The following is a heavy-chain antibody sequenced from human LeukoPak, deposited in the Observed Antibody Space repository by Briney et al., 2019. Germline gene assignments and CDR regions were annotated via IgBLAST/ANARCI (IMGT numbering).Heavy chain of an antibody. CDR1: GGTFSSYA. CDR2: TSTYNDGK. J-gene: IGHJ4*02. CDR3: GAGHPRVDY. Sequence: ASVKVSCKASGGTFSSYAITWVRQAPGQGLEWMGWTSTYNDGKNYAQSLQGRITMTTDTSTNTAYMELSSLRSDDTAVYYCGAGHPRVDYWGQGTLVTVSS. V-gene: IGHV1-18*01.